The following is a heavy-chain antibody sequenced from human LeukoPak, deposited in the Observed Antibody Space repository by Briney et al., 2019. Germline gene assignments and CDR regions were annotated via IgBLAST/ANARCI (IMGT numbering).Heavy chain of an antibody. CDR3: ARGLYYYDSSGYFY. J-gene: IGHJ4*02. V-gene: IGHV3-7*01. Sequence: GALRLSCAASGFTFSSYWMSWVRQAPGKGLEWVANIKQDGSEKYYVDSVKGRFAISRDNAKNSLYLQMNSLRAEDTAVYYCARGLYYYDSSGYFYWGQGTPVTVSS. D-gene: IGHD3-22*01. CDR2: IKQDGSEK. CDR1: GFTFSSYW.